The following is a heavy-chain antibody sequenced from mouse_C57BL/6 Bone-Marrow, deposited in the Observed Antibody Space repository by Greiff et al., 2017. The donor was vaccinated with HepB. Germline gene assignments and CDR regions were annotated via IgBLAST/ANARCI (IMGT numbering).Heavy chain of an antibody. Sequence: EVQLQQSGPVLVKPGASVKMSCKASGYTFTDYYMNWVKQSHGKSLEWIGVINPYNGGTSYNQKFKGKATLTVDKSSSTAYMELNSLTSEDSAVYYCARWDYGSSPYYFDYWGQGTTLTVSS. CDR1: GYTFTDYY. J-gene: IGHJ2*01. V-gene: IGHV1-19*01. D-gene: IGHD1-1*01. CDR3: ARWDYGSSPYYFDY. CDR2: INPYNGGT.